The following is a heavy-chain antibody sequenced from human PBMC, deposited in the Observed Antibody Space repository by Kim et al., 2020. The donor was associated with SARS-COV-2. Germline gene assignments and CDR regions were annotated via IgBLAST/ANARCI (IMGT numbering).Heavy chain of an antibody. D-gene: IGHD3-22*01. CDR3: ARTFYDSSAYYYIDY. V-gene: IGHV7-4-1*02. CDR1: GYTFTTYG. Sequence: ASVKVSCKPSGYTFTTYGMNWVRQAPGQGLEWMGWINTNTGNPTFAQGFTGRFVFSLDTSVSTAYLQISSLEAEDTAVYYCARTFYDSSAYYYIDYWGQGTLVTVSS. J-gene: IGHJ4*02. CDR2: INTNTGNP.